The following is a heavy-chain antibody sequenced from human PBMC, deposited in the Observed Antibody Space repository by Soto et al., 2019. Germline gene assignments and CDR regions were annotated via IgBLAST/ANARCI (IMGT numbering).Heavy chain of an antibody. D-gene: IGHD4-4*01. CDR3: TADLPTSIPQVDS. CDR1: GFTFTNAW. J-gene: IGHJ4*02. V-gene: IGHV3-15*07. Sequence: EVHLVESGGGLIKPGGSLRLSCAASGFTFTNAWFNWVRQAPGKGLEWVGRIKTQNDGGTTDYAAPVKDRFTISRDDSKNTLYLQMNSLKTEDTGVYFCTADLPTSIPQVDSWGQGTLVTVSS. CDR2: IKTQNDGGTT.